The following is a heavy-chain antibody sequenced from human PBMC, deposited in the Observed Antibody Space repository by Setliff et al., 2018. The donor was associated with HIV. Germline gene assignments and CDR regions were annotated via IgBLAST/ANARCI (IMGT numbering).Heavy chain of an antibody. D-gene: IGHD5-12*01. Sequence: SGGSLRLSCAASGLTFSSYWMSWVRQAPGKGLEWVGLIRSEAYGGTTEYAASVKGRFTISRDDSKSIAYLQMNSLKTEDTAVYYCTRDLGAGYNYGLYYYYYMDVWGKGTTVTVSS. CDR1: GLTFSSYW. CDR3: TRDLGAGYNYGLYYYYYMDV. CDR2: IRSEAYGGTT. J-gene: IGHJ6*03. V-gene: IGHV3-49*04.